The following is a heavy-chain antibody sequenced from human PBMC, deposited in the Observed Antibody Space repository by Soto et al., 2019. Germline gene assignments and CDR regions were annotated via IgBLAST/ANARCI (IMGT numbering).Heavy chain of an antibody. CDR2: INSDGSNT. V-gene: IGHV3-74*01. CDR3: ARGIQNRCGMDV. J-gene: IGHJ6*02. CDR1: GFTYNKYW. Sequence: EVQLVESGGGLVQPGGSLSLSCAAAGFTYNKYWMHWVRQAPGKGLVWVSRINSDGSNTFYADSVKGRCSISRDNAKNTLYLKMNSLRGEDTAVYYCARGIQNRCGMDVWGHGTTVAVAS. D-gene: IGHD5-18*01.